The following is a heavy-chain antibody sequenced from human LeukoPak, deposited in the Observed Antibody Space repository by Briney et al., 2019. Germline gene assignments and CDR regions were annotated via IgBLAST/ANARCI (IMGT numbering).Heavy chain of an antibody. V-gene: IGHV4-4*07. CDR1: GGSISSYY. Sequence: SETLSLTCTVSGGSISSYYWSWIRQPAGKGLEWIGRIYTSGSTNYNPSLKSRVTMSVDTSKNQFSLKLSSVTAADTAVYYCARMPLPRYYYDRSWFDPWGQGTLVTVSS. CDR2: IYTSGST. CDR3: ARMPLPRYYYDRSWFDP. D-gene: IGHD3-22*01. J-gene: IGHJ5*02.